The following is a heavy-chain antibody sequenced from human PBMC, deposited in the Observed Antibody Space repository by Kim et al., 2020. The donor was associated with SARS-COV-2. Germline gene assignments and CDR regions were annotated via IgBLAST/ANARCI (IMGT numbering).Heavy chain of an antibody. CDR3: ARDLPYNWDNGNYYYYMDV. V-gene: IGHV3-48*04. D-gene: IGHD1-20*01. Sequence: GGSLRLSCVASGFTFSNYGMSWVRQAPGKGLEWISHISTSGNTIQYADSVKGRFTISRDNAKKSLYLQMNSLRADDTAVYYCARDLPYNWDNGNYYYYMDVWGKGTTVIVSS. J-gene: IGHJ6*03. CDR1: GFTFSNYG. CDR2: ISTSGNTI.